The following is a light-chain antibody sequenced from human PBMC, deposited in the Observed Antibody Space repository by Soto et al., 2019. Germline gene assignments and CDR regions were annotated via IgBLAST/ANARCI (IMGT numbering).Light chain of an antibody. CDR1: QSVSSSY. J-gene: IGKJ1*01. CDR2: GAS. CDR3: QHQGT. V-gene: IGKV3-20*01. Sequence: EVVLTQSPGTLSLSPGERATLSCRASQSVSSSYLAWYQQKPGQAPRLVIYGASSRATGIPDRFSGSGSGTDFTLTISRLEPEDFAVYYCQHQGTFGQGTKVDIK.